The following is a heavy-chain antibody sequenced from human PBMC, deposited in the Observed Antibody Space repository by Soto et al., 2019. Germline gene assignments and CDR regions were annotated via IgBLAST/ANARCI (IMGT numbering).Heavy chain of an antibody. D-gene: IGHD3-3*01. CDR2: IYYSGTT. CDR1: GGSVSSADYY. V-gene: IGHV4-30-4*01. CDR3: ASRMYYDFCSGKRGPYP. Sequence: QVQLQESGPGLVKPSQTLSLTCTVSGGSVSSADYYWSWIRQPPGKGLQWIGYIYYSGTTHYNPSLKTRLAIPVDTSKNQFSLKLSSVTAADTAVYYCASRMYYDFCSGKRGPYPWGQGKLVTVSS. J-gene: IGHJ5*02.